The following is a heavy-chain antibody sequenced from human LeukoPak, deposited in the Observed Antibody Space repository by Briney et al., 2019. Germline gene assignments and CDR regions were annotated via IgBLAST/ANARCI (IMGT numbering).Heavy chain of an antibody. CDR3: RSGPTDAFDI. J-gene: IGHJ3*02. CDR1: GGTFSSYA. V-gene: IGHV1-69*05. Sequence: GASVKVSCKASGGTFSSYAISWVRQAPGQGLEWMGGIIPIFGTANYAQKFQGRVTMTRDTSTSTVYMELSSLRSEDTAVYYCRSGPTDAFDIWGQGTMVTVSS. CDR2: IIPIFGTA.